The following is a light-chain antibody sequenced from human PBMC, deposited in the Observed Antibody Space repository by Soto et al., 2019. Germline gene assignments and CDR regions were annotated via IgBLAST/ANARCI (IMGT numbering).Light chain of an antibody. CDR3: QEYGTSRT. CDR1: QTISSRY. CDR2: GAS. Sequence: EIVLTQSPGTLSLSPGERATLSCRASQTISSRYLAWYQQKPGQAPRLLICGASSRATGIPDRFSGSGSGTDFTLTISRLEPEDFAVYYCQEYGTSRTFGQGTKVEVK. V-gene: IGKV3-20*01. J-gene: IGKJ1*01.